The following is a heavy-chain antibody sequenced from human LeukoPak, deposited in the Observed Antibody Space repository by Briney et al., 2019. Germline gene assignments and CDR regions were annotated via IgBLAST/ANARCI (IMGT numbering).Heavy chain of an antibody. V-gene: IGHV1-2*06. D-gene: IGHD5-18*01. CDR1: GYTFTGYY. Sequence: VSVKVSCKASGYTFTGYYMHWVRQAPGQGLEWMGRINPNSGGTNYAQKFQGRVTMTRDTSISTAYMELSRLRSDDTAVYYCARESLTAMVTYYYYYMDVWGKGTTVTVSS. J-gene: IGHJ6*03. CDR2: INPNSGGT. CDR3: ARESLTAMVTYYYYYMDV.